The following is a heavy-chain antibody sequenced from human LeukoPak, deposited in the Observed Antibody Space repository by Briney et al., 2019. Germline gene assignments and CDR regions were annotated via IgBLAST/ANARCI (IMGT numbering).Heavy chain of an antibody. Sequence: GGSLRLSCAASGFTVSSNYMSWVRQAPGKGLEWVSVIYSGGSTYYADSVKGRFTISRDNSKNTLYLQMNSLRAEDTAVYYCAKVGESGTMIERFDYWGQGTLVTVSS. CDR2: IYSGGST. V-gene: IGHV3-66*01. J-gene: IGHJ4*02. CDR3: AKVGESGTMIERFDY. CDR1: GFTVSSNY. D-gene: IGHD3-22*01.